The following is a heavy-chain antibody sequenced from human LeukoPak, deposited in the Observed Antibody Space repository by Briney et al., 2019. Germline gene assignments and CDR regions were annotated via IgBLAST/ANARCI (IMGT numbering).Heavy chain of an antibody. CDR1: GYSFTSYW. J-gene: IGHJ6*02. D-gene: IGHD2-15*01. CDR3: AGLGGVVDAPVPYGMDV. Sequence: KPGESLKISCKGSGYSFTSYWIGWVRQMPGKGLEWMGIIYPGDSDTRYSPSFQGQVTISADKSISTAYLQWSSLKASDTAMYYCAGLGGVVDAPVPYGMDVWGQGTTVTVSS. CDR2: IYPGDSDT. V-gene: IGHV5-51*01.